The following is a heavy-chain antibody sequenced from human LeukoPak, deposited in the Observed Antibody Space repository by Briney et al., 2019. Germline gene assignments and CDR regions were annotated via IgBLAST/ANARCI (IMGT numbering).Heavy chain of an antibody. CDR1: GGSISSGSYY. Sequence: SETLSLTCTVSGGSISSGSYYWTWIRQPAGKGLEWIGRISASGSTYYNPSLKSRVTIFLDTSKNQFSLNMGSVAAADTAVYYCARGHGDYTVLGFWGQGAPGHRLL. CDR3: ARGHGDYTVLGF. V-gene: IGHV4-61*02. D-gene: IGHD4-17*01. CDR2: ISASGST. J-gene: IGHJ4*02.